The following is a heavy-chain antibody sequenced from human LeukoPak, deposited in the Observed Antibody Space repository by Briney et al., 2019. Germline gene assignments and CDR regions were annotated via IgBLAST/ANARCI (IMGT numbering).Heavy chain of an antibody. CDR3: ARGGTSPRQYYFDY. CDR1: GGSISSGGYS. D-gene: IGHD3-16*01. CDR2: IYHSGST. J-gene: IGHJ4*02. V-gene: IGHV4-30-2*01. Sequence: SQTLAVTCAVSGGSISSGGYSWSWIRQPPGKGLEWIVYIYHSGSTYYNPSLKSRVTISVDRSKNQFSLKLSSVTAADTAVYYCARGGTSPRQYYFDYWGQGTLVTVSS.